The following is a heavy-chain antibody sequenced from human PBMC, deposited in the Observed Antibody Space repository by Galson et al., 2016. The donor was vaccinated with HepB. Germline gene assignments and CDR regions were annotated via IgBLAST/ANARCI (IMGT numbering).Heavy chain of an antibody. Sequence: SLRLSCAASGFTFRSYWMHWVRQAPGKGLEWVSGISDSGGTTYYADSVKGRFTISRDNSKNTLYLQMNSLRAEDTAVYYCAKGGGGSSSWQKYYYYYYMDVWGKGTTVTVSS. CDR2: ISDSGGTT. D-gene: IGHD6-13*01. CDR1: GFTFRSYW. J-gene: IGHJ6*03. CDR3: AKGGGGSSSWQKYYYYYYMDV. V-gene: IGHV3-23*01.